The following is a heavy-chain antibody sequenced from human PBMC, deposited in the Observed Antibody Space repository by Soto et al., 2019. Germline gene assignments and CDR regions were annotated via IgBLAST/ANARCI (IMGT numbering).Heavy chain of an antibody. CDR3: ARGMYYYGSETYGMDV. D-gene: IGHD3-10*01. J-gene: IGHJ6*02. V-gene: IGHV3-30-3*01. Sequence: GGSLRLSCAASGFTFSSYAMHWVRQAPGKGLEWVAVISYDGSNKYYADSVKGRFTISRDNSKNTLYLQMNSLRAEDTAVYYCARGMYYYGSETYGMDVWGQGTTVTVSS. CDR2: ISYDGSNK. CDR1: GFTFSSYA.